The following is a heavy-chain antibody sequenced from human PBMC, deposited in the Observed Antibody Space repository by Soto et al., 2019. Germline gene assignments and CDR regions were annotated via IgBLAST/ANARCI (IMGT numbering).Heavy chain of an antibody. CDR2: IFPLIAMV. J-gene: IGHJ4*02. V-gene: IGHV1-69*12. CDR1: GGDLTNSG. Sequence: QVHLVQSGAEMKKPGSSVKVSCKVSGGDLTNSGISWVRQAPGQGLEWMGGIFPLIAMVDYSQKFQGRVNINAEESTNTAYMGLGSMSADYTAVYYCERAYRACFKSWGQGTLVIVSS. CDR3: ERAYRACFKS. D-gene: IGHD1-26*01.